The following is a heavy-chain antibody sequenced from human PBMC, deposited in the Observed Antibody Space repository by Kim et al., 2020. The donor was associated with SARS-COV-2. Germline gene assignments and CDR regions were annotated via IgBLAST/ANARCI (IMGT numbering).Heavy chain of an antibody. J-gene: IGHJ1*01. D-gene: IGHD3-3*01. V-gene: IGHV1-46*01. CDR1: GYTFTRFS. CDR2: INPGSGDA. Sequence: ASVKVSCTAFGYTFTRFSLHWVRQAPGQGLEWMGLINPGSGDANYTQSFQGRVTMTTDTTTSTVYMELSSLRYGDTALYYCARGWGADMYYTEAGGQGTLLT. CDR3: ARGWGADMYYTEA.